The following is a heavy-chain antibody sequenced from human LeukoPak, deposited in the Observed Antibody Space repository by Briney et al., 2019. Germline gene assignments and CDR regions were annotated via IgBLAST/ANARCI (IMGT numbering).Heavy chain of an antibody. CDR2: IYDRGST. J-gene: IGHJ4*02. CDR1: GGSISSYY. CDR3: ARGRTFDN. V-gene: IGHV4-59*01. Sequence: SETLSLTCTVSGGSISSYYWSWIRQPPGKGLEWIENIYDRGSTKHNPSLKSRVTISVDTSKNQFSLRLSSVTAADTAVYYCARGRTFDNWGQGTLVTVSS.